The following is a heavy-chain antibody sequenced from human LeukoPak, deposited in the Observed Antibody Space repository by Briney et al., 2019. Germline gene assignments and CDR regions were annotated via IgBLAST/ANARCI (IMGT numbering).Heavy chain of an antibody. CDR2: ISSSSSYI. Sequence: GGSLRLSCAASGFTFSSYSMNWVRQAPGKGLEWVSSISSSSSYIYYADSVKGRFAISRDNAKNSLYLQMNSLRAEDTAVYYCARDETYYDSSGYYRHFDYWGQGTLVTVSS. CDR3: ARDETYYDSSGYYRHFDY. CDR1: GFTFSSYS. D-gene: IGHD3-22*01. V-gene: IGHV3-21*01. J-gene: IGHJ4*02.